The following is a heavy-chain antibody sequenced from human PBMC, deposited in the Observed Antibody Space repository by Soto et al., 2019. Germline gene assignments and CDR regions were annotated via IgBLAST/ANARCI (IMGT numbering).Heavy chain of an antibody. D-gene: IGHD3-10*01. J-gene: IGHJ5*02. Sequence: LRLSCAASGFTFSSYAMSWVRQAPGKGLEWVSAISGSGGSTYYADSVKGRFTISRDNSKNTLYLQMNSLRAEDTAVYYCAKEAFYGSGSYSWFDPWGQGTLVTVSS. V-gene: IGHV3-23*01. CDR2: ISGSGGST. CDR3: AKEAFYGSGSYSWFDP. CDR1: GFTFSSYA.